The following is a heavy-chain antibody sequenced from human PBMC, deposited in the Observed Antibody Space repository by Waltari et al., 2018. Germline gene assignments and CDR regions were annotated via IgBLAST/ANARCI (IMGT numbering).Heavy chain of an antibody. CDR2: ISGSGDST. J-gene: IGHJ4*02. D-gene: IGHD1-7*01. Sequence: EVHLVESGGGLVPPGGSLRLSCAASGFTFRSSAMNWVRQAPGKGLEWVSGISGSGDSTYYADSVKGRFTISRDNSKNTLYLQMNSLRAEDTAVFYCAKDAPTTTYFDYWGQGTLVTVSS. V-gene: IGHV3-23*04. CDR3: AKDAPTTTYFDY. CDR1: GFTFRSSA.